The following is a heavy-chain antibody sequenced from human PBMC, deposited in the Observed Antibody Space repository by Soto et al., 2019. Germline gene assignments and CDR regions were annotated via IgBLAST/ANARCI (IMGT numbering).Heavy chain of an antibody. CDR3: ARGYDGSGSYLYYYYYYMDV. J-gene: IGHJ6*03. CDR2: ISSSGSTI. V-gene: IGHV3-11*01. Sequence: GGSLRLSCAASGFTFSDYYMSWIRQAPGKGLEWVSYISSSGSTIYYADSVKGRFTISRDNAKNSLYLQMNSLRAEDTAVYYCARGYDGSGSYLYYYYYYMDVWGKGTTVTVSS. D-gene: IGHD3-10*01. CDR1: GFTFSDYY.